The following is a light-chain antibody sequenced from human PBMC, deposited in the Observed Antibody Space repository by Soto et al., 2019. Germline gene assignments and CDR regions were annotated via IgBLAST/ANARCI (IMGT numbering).Light chain of an antibody. CDR3: CSYAGSYTYV. Sequence: QSVLTQPRSVSGSPGQSVTISCTGTSSDVGGYNSVSWYQHHPGKAPKLMIYDVNKRPSGVPDRFSGSKSGNTASLTISGLQAVDEADYYCCSYAGSYTYVFGTGTKVTVL. J-gene: IGLJ1*01. V-gene: IGLV2-11*01. CDR2: DVN. CDR1: SSDVGGYNS.